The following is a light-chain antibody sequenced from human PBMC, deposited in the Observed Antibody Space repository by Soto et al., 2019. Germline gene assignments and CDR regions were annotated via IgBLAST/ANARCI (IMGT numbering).Light chain of an antibody. CDR2: EVN. CDR1: SYNY. Sequence: QSALTQPPSASGSPGQSVTISCTGTSYNYVSWYQQHPGKAPKLIIYEVNQRPSGVPDRFSGSKSGNTASLTVSGLQAEDEADYYCSSLAGQVVFGGGTKVTVL. J-gene: IGLJ3*02. V-gene: IGLV2-8*01. CDR3: SSLAGQVV.